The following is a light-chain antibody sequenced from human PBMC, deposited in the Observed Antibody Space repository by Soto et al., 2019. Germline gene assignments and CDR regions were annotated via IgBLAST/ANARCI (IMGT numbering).Light chain of an antibody. CDR1: QGISSY. V-gene: IGKV1-9*01. CDR3: QQLNSYPQT. J-gene: IGKJ3*01. CDR2: AAS. Sequence: DIQLTQSPSFLSASVGDRVTITYRASQGISSYLAWYQQKPGKAPKLLIYAASTLQSGVPSRFSGSGSGTEFTLTTSSLQPEDFATYYCQQLNSYPQTFGPGTKVDIK.